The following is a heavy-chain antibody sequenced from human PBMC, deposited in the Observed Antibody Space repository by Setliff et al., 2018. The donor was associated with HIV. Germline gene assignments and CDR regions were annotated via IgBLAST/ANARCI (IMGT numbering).Heavy chain of an antibody. CDR3: TPIHNYTDHCPDS. CDR2: IRSKPYGGTT. D-gene: IGHD2-21*02. Sequence: GGSLRLSCTASGVSFGDYLMSWVRQGPGKGLEWVGFIRSKPYGGTTEYAAPVKGRFTISRDDSQNMVYLQMNSLKTEDTAMYYCTPIHNYTDHCPDSWGQGTLVTVSS. J-gene: IGHJ5*01. V-gene: IGHV3-49*04. CDR1: GVSFGDYL.